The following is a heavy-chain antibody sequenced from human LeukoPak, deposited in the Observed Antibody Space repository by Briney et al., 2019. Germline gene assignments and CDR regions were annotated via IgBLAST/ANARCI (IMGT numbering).Heavy chain of an antibody. Sequence: GGSLRLSCAASGFTFSSYAMSWVRQAPGKGLEWVSAISGSGGSTYYADSVNGRFTISRDNSKNTLYLQMNSLRAEDTAVYYCAKGHVSSGWFFDYWGQGTLVTVSS. V-gene: IGHV3-23*01. CDR1: GFTFSSYA. CDR2: ISGSGGST. D-gene: IGHD6-19*01. CDR3: AKGHVSSGWFFDY. J-gene: IGHJ4*02.